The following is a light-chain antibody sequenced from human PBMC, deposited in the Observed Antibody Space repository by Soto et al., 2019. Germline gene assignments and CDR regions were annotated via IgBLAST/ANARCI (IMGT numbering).Light chain of an antibody. J-gene: IGKJ1*01. V-gene: IGKV3-15*01. CDR1: QSVSSN. CDR3: QQYNNWPPWT. CDR2: GAS. Sequence: EIVMTQSPATLSVSPGERATLSCRASQSVSSNLAWYQQKPGQAPRLLIYGASTMAPGIPARFSGSGSGTAFTPTISSLQSEDFAVYYCQQYNNWPPWTFGQGTKVEMK.